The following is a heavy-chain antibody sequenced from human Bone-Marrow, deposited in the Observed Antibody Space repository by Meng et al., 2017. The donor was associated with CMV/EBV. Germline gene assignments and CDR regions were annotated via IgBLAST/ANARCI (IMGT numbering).Heavy chain of an antibody. D-gene: IGHD2-2*02. CDR3: AIGGASETSVLPLAIF. CDR1: GFTFSDYD. Sequence: GESLKIPCAASGFTFSDYDMTWIRQTPGKGLEWVSHISNWGTPLYYTDSVQGRFTISRDDTKQILSLQMNSLRGDDTAVYYCAIGGASETSVLPLAIFWGQGTVVTVSS. J-gene: IGHJ4*02. V-gene: IGHV3-11*04. CDR2: ISNWGTPL.